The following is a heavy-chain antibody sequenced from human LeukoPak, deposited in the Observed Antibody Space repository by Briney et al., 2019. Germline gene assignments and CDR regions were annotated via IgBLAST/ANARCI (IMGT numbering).Heavy chain of an antibody. D-gene: IGHD3-9*01. CDR3: ARGGRYFDWSYFDY. V-gene: IGHV4-61*01. CDR1: GGSVSSGSYY. J-gene: IGHJ4*02. CDR2: IYYSGST. Sequence: KPSETLSLTCTVSGGSVSSGSYYWSWIRQPPGKGLEWIGYIYYSGSTNYNPSLKSRVTISVDTSKNQFSLKLSSVTAADTAVYYCARGGRYFDWSYFDYWGQGTLVTVSS.